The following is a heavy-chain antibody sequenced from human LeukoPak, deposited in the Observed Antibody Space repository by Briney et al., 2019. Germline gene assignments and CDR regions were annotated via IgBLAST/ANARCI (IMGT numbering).Heavy chain of an antibody. CDR1: GFTFSSYA. CDR3: AKDDLSSSWYFRGYFQH. D-gene: IGHD6-13*01. CDR2: ISGSGGST. V-gene: IGHV3-23*01. J-gene: IGHJ1*01. Sequence: GGSLRLSCAASGFTFSSYAMSWVRQAPGKGLEWVSAISGSGGSTYYADSVKGRFTISRDNSKNTLYLQMNSLRAEDTAVYYCAKDDLSSSWYFRGYFQHWGQGTLVTVSS.